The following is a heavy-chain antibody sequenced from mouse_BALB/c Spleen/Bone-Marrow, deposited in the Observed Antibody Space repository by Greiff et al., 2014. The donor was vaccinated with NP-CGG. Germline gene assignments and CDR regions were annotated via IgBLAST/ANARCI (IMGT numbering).Heavy chain of an antibody. Sequence: VQLKESGGGLVKPGGSLKLSCAASGFTFSDYYMYWVHQTPEKRLEWVATISDGGSYTYYPDSVKGRFTISRDNAKNNLYLQMSSLKSEDTAMYYCARVLRPHYYAMDYWGQGTSVTVSS. CDR3: ARVLRPHYYAMDY. CDR2: ISDGGSYT. V-gene: IGHV5-4*02. J-gene: IGHJ4*01. CDR1: GFTFSDYY. D-gene: IGHD1-2*01.